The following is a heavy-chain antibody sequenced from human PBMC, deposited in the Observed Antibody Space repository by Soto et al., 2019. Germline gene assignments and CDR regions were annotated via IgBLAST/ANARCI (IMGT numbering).Heavy chain of an antibody. J-gene: IGHJ5*02. Sequence: GASVKVCCKTSGYTFTDHFMHWVRRAPGQRPEWMGCINTGNGDTTYSQNFQGRLTFGRDTSASSAYMELTSLRSEDTALYYWGRGSPNNWWGSWTWGQGTLVTVSS. CDR2: INTGNGDT. D-gene: IGHD1-1*01. CDR1: GYTFTDHF. V-gene: IGHV1-3*04. CDR3: GRGSPNNWWGSWT.